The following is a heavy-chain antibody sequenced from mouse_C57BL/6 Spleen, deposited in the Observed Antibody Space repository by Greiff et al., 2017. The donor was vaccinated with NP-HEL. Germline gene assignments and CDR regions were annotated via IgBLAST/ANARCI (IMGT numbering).Heavy chain of an antibody. CDR3: ARYSDYDGDFDY. CDR1: GFTFTDYY. Sequence: EVKVVESGGGLVQPGGSLSLSCAASGFTFTDYYMSWVRQPPGKALEWLGFIRNKANGYTTEYSASVKGRFTISRDNSQSILYLQMNALRAEDSATYYCARYSDYDGDFDYWGQGTTLTVSS. J-gene: IGHJ2*01. CDR2: IRNKANGYTT. D-gene: IGHD2-4*01. V-gene: IGHV7-3*01.